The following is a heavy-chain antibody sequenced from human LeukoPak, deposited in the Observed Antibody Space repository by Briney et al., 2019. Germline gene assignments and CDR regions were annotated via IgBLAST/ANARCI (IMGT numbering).Heavy chain of an antibody. V-gene: IGHV4-34*01. D-gene: IGHD3-22*01. Sequence: SETLSLTCTVSGGSISSYYWSWIRQPAGKGLEWIGEINHSGSTNYNPSLKSRVTISVDTSKNQFSLKLSSVTAADTAVYYCARNYYDSSGYYYFDYWGQGTLVTVSS. CDR2: INHSGST. CDR3: ARNYYDSSGYYYFDY. J-gene: IGHJ4*02. CDR1: GGSISSYY.